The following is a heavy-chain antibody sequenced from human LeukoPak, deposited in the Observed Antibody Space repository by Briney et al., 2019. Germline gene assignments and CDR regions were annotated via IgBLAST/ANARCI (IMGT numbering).Heavy chain of an antibody. V-gene: IGHV1-24*01. D-gene: IGHD4-17*01. CDR1: GYTLTELS. CDR2: FDPEDGET. CDR3: ATDPYYGDLRGFDY. J-gene: IGHJ4*02. Sequence: ASVKVSCTVSGYTLTELSMHWVRQAPGKGLEWMGGFDPEDGETIYAQKFQGRVTMTEDTSTDTAYMELSSLRSEDTAVYYCATDPYYGDLRGFDYWGQGTLVTVSS.